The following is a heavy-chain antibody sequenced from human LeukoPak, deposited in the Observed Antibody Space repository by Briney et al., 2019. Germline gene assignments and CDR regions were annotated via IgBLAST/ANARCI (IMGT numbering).Heavy chain of an antibody. CDR3: AKDVRMTAIRGFDY. J-gene: IGHJ4*02. V-gene: IGHV3-30*18. Sequence: GGSLRLSCAASGFTFSSYGMHWVRQAPGKGLEWVAIISYDGSNNFYADSVKGRFTISRDNSKNTLYLQMNSLRAEDTAVYYCAKDVRMTAIRGFDYWGQGTLVTVSS. CDR1: GFTFSSYG. CDR2: ISYDGSNN. D-gene: IGHD2-21*02.